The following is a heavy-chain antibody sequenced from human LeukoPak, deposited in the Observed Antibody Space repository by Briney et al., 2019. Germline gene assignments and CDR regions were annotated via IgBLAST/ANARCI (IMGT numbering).Heavy chain of an antibody. CDR3: ARGLSGSYSDWFDP. J-gene: IGHJ5*02. CDR1: GGSISSGGYY. Sequence: SETLSLTCTVSGGSISSGGYYWSWIRQPPGKGLEWIGYIYHSGSTYYNPSLKSRVTISVDRSKNQFSLKLSSVTAADTAVYYCARGLSGSYSDWFDPWGQGTLVTVSS. D-gene: IGHD1-26*01. CDR2: IYHSGST. V-gene: IGHV4-30-2*01.